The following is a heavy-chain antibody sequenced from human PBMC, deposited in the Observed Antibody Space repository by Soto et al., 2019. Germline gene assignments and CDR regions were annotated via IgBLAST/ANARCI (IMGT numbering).Heavy chain of an antibody. J-gene: IGHJ3*02. Sequence: QVQLQESGPGLVKPSQTLSLTCTVSGGSISSGGYYWSWIRQHPGKGLEWIGYIYYSGSTYYNPSLYTRCTISGDTSNIQCSQKLRCVTAAVTAVYYCARVLAGGKCSGSSNDAFDIWGQGTMVTVSS. V-gene: IGHV4-31*03. CDR1: GGSISSGGYY. CDR2: IYYSGST. CDR3: ARVLAGGKCSGSSNDAFDI. D-gene: IGHD3-10*02.